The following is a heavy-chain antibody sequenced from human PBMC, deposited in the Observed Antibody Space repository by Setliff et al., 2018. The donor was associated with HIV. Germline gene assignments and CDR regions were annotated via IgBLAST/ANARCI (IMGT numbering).Heavy chain of an antibody. D-gene: IGHD1-20*01. J-gene: IGHJ4*02. CDR1: GFTLSNTY. CDR3: ARVLPYNRALDK. Sequence: PVGSLRLSCAASGFTLSNTYMAWVRQAPGKRPEWVSTLYGSGDTYHADSVKGRFTLSRDTSKNTMFLQMNSLRHEDTALYYCARVLPYNRALDKWGQGTLVT. V-gene: IGHV3-66*02. CDR2: LYGSGDT.